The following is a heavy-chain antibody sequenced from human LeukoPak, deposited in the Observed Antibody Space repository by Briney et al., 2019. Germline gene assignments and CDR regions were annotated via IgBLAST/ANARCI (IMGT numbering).Heavy chain of an antibody. Sequence: GRSLRLSCAASGFTFSSYGMHWVRQAPGKGLEWVAVIWYDGSNKYYADSVKGRFTISRDNSKNTLYLQMNSLRVEDTAVYYCATARGPDPGYSSGWGDFDYWGQGTLVTVSS. J-gene: IGHJ4*02. CDR3: ATARGPDPGYSSGWGDFDY. V-gene: IGHV3-33*01. D-gene: IGHD6-19*01. CDR2: IWYDGSNK. CDR1: GFTFSSYG.